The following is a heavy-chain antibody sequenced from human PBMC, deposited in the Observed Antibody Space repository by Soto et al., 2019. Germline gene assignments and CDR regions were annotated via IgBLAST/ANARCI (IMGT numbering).Heavy chain of an antibody. J-gene: IGHJ4*02. D-gene: IGHD3-10*01. CDR1: GYTFTSYG. CDR3: ARSPSTMVRGVSPLN. CDR2: ISAYNSNT. V-gene: IGHV1-18*01. Sequence: QVQLVQSGAEVKKPGASVKVSCKASGYTFTSYGISWVRQAPGQGLEWMGWISAYNSNTNYAQKLQGRVTMTTDTSTSTAYMELRSLRSDDTAVYYCARSPSTMVRGVSPLNWGQGTLVTVSS.